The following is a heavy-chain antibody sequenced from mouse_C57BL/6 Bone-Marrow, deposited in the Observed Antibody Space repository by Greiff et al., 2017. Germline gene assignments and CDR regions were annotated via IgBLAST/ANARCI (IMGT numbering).Heavy chain of an antibody. CDR3: ASFYYGSSPFAY. J-gene: IGHJ3*01. V-gene: IGHV14-2*01. Sequence: VQLQQSGAELVKPGASVTLSCTASGFNIKDYYMHWVKQRTEPGLEWIGRIDPADGATKYAPKFPGKATITADTSSNTAYLQLSSLTSEDTAVDYCASFYYGSSPFAYWGQGTLVTVSA. CDR2: IDPADGAT. CDR1: GFNIKDYY. D-gene: IGHD1-1*01.